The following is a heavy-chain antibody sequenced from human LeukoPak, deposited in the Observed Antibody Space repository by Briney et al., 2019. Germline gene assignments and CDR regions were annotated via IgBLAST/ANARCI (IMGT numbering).Heavy chain of an antibody. D-gene: IGHD3-3*01. CDR1: GFNLNNYE. V-gene: IGHV3-48*03. J-gene: IGHJ4*02. Sequence: PGGSLRLSCAASGFNLNNYEINWVRQAPGKGLEWVSYIGGSGSTIYYAESVQGRFTISRDNAQNSLSLQMNSLRAEDTAVYYCARAVERYDFWSGYYWVYYFDYWGQGTLVTVSS. CDR3: ARAVERYDFWSGYYWVYYFDY. CDR2: IGGSGSTI.